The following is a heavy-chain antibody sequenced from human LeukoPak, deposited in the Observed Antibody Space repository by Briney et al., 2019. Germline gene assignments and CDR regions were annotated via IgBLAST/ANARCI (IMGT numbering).Heavy chain of an antibody. V-gene: IGHV3-9*01. Sequence: PGRSLRLSCAASGFTFDDYAMHWVWQAPGKGLEWVSGISWNSGSIGYADSVKGRFTISRDNAKNSLYLQMNSLRAEDTALYYCAKVGCSGGSCYPYWYFDLWGRGTLVTVSS. CDR1: GFTFDDYA. CDR2: ISWNSGSI. J-gene: IGHJ2*01. D-gene: IGHD2-15*01. CDR3: AKVGCSGGSCYPYWYFDL.